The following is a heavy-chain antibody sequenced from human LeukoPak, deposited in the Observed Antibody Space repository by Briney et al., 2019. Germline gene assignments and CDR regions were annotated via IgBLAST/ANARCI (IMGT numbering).Heavy chain of an antibody. D-gene: IGHD7-27*01. J-gene: IGHJ4*02. V-gene: IGHV4-31*03. Sequence: PSETLSLTCTVSGGSISSGGYYWSWIRQHPGKGLEWIGYIYYSGSTYYNPSLKSRVTISVDTSKNQFSLKLSSVTAADTAVYYCARGSISILGRPFFDYWGQGTLVTVSS. CDR1: GGSISSGGYY. CDR3: ARGSISILGRPFFDY. CDR2: IYYSGST.